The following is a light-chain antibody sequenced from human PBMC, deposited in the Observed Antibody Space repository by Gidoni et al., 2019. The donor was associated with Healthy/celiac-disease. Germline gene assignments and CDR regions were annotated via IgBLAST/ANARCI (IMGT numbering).Light chain of an antibody. CDR2: GAS. CDR1: QSVSSSY. CDR3: QQYGSSPFT. V-gene: IGKV3-20*01. Sequence: IVLTQSPGTLSLSPGERATLSCRASQSVSSSYLAWYQQKPGQAPRLRIYGASSRATGIPDRFSGSGSGTDFTLTISRLEPEDVAVYYCQQYGSSPFTFGQGTRREIK. J-gene: IGKJ5*01.